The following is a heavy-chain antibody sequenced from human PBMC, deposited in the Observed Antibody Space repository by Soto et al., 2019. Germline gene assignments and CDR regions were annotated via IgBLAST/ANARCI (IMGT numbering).Heavy chain of an antibody. CDR3: ARLHASGGYGPGSYSLSDHDY. CDR2: IIPIFGTA. D-gene: IGHD3-10*01. Sequence: QVQLVQSGAEVKKPGSSVKVSCKASGGTFSSYAISWVRQAPGQGPEWMGGIIPIFGTANYAQKFQGRVTITADESTSTAYMELSSLRSEDTAVYYCARLHASGGYGPGSYSLSDHDYWGQGTLVTVSS. J-gene: IGHJ4*02. CDR1: GGTFSSYA. V-gene: IGHV1-69*01.